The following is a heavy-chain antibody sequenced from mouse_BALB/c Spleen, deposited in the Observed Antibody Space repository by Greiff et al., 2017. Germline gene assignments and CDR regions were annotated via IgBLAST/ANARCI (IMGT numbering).Heavy chain of an antibody. CDR2: INPGSGGT. Sequence: QVQLQQSGAELVRPGTSVKVSCKASGYAFTNYLIEWVKQRPGQGLEWIGVINPGSGGTNYNEKFKGKATLTADKSSSTAYMQLSSLTSDDSAVYFCAREGPYYGTADYWGQGTTLTVSS. CDR3: AREGPYYGTADY. J-gene: IGHJ2*01. V-gene: IGHV1-54*01. CDR1: GYAFTNYL. D-gene: IGHD2-10*01.